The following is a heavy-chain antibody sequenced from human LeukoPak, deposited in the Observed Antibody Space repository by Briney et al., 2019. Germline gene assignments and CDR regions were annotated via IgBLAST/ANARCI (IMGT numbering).Heavy chain of an antibody. J-gene: IGHJ6*03. Sequence: SVKVSCKASGGTFSSYAISWVRQAPGQGLEWMGGIIPIFGTANYAQKFQGRVTITADKSTSTAYMELSSLRSEDTAVYYCARVRYGDYALGYYYYYMDVWGKGTTVTVSS. D-gene: IGHD4-17*01. CDR3: ARVRYGDYALGYYYYYMDV. CDR2: IIPIFGTA. V-gene: IGHV1-69*06. CDR1: GGTFSSYA.